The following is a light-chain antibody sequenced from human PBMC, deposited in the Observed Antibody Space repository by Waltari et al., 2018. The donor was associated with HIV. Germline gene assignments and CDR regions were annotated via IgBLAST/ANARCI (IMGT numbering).Light chain of an antibody. CDR1: KMGDKY. V-gene: IGLV3-1*01. CDR2: QYN. CDR3: QAWDSSAVV. Sequence: SFAMSQPPSVSVSPGQTASITCSGDKMGDKYVSWYKQRPGQSPILVIYQYNKRPSGIPDRFSGSNSGNTATLSISGAQAMDEADYFCQAWDSSAVVFGGGTKLTVL. J-gene: IGLJ2*01.